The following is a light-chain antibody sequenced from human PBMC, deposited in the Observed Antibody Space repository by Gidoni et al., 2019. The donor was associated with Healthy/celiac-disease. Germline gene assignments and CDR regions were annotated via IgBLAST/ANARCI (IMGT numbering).Light chain of an antibody. V-gene: IGKV1-5*03. CDR3: QQYSTFET. Sequence: DIQMTQSPSTLSASVGDRVTITCRASQSISSWLAWYQQKPGKAPKLLIYKASSLESGVPSRFSGSGSGTEFTLTISSLQPDDFATYYCQQYSTFETFXQXTKVXVK. CDR1: QSISSW. CDR2: KAS. J-gene: IGKJ1*01.